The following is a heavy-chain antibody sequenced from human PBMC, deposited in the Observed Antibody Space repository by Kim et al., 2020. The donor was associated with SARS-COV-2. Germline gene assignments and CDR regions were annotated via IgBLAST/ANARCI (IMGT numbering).Heavy chain of an antibody. V-gene: IGHV1-24*01. J-gene: IGHJ4*02. CDR1: GYTLTELS. Sequence: ASVKVSCKVSGYTLTELSMHWVRQAPGKGLEWMGGFDPEDGETIYAQKFQGRVTMTEDTSTDTAYMELSSLRSEDTAVYYCATESLYLRTNGYPVYWGQGTLVTVSS. D-gene: IGHD5-12*01. CDR3: ATESLYLRTNGYPVY. CDR2: FDPEDGET.